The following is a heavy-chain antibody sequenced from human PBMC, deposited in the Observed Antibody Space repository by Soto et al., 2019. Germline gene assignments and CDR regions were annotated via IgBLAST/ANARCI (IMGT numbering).Heavy chain of an antibody. Sequence: QVQLQESGPGLVKPSETLSLTCTVSGGSISSYYWSWIRQPPGKGLEWIGYIYYSGSTNYNPSLKSRVTISVDTSKNQFSLKLSSVTAADTAVYYCAGGNCSGGSCYSRYYYYYYGMDVWGQGTTVTVSS. V-gene: IGHV4-59*01. D-gene: IGHD2-15*01. CDR2: IYYSGST. J-gene: IGHJ6*02. CDR1: GGSISSYY. CDR3: AGGNCSGGSCYSRYYYYYYGMDV.